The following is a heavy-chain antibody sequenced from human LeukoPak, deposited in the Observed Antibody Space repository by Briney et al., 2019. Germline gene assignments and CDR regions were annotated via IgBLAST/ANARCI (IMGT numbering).Heavy chain of an antibody. CDR3: ARDAASLVVIAILPSQLPDY. CDR2: ISYDGSNK. Sequence: PGGSLRLSCAASGFTFSSYAMHWVRQAPGKGLEWVAVISYDGSNKYYADSVKGRFTISRDNSKNTLYLQMNSLRAEDTAVYYCARDAASLVVIAILPSQLPDYWGQGTLVTVSS. CDR1: GFTFSSYA. D-gene: IGHD2-21*01. J-gene: IGHJ4*02. V-gene: IGHV3-30-3*01.